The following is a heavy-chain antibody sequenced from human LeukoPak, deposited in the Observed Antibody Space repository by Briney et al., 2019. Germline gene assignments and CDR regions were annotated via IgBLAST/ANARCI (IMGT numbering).Heavy chain of an antibody. V-gene: IGHV3-74*01. D-gene: IGHD4-17*01. CDR1: GFTFSSYW. CDR3: ARDRYGDWYFDY. J-gene: IGHJ4*02. CDR2: ISSDGSGT. Sequence: PGGSLRLSCAVSGFTFSSYWMHWVRQAPGKGLVWVSRISSDGSGTSYADSVKGRFTISRDNAKNSLYLQMHSLRDEDTAVYYCARDRYGDWYFDYWGQGTLVTVSS.